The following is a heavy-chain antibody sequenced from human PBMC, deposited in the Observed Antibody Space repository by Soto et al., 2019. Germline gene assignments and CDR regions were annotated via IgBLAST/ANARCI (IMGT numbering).Heavy chain of an antibody. CDR3: ARQSSGYTYGGGFDY. D-gene: IGHD5-18*01. J-gene: IGHJ4*02. V-gene: IGHV4-39*01. CDR2: FYYSGRT. Sequence: SETRSPTCTLSADSISSDCYYWGWIRQTPGKGLECIGSFYYSGRTYYNPSLESRVTLSVAPSRSQFSQNLRSVTAADTAVYYCARQSSGYTYGGGFDYWGQGTLVTVSS. CDR1: ADSISSDCYY.